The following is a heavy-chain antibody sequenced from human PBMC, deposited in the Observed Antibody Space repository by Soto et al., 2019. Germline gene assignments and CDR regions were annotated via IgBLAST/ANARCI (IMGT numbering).Heavy chain of an antibody. Sequence: ASVKVSCKASGGAFSSYAISWVRQAPGQGLEWMGGIIPIFGTANYAQKFQGRVTITADESTSTAYMELSSLRSEDTAVYYCARGVLLRVSWFDPWGQGTLVTSPQ. CDR2: IIPIFGTA. V-gene: IGHV1-69*13. CDR3: ARGVLLRVSWFDP. D-gene: IGHD3-22*01. CDR1: GGAFSSYA. J-gene: IGHJ5*02.